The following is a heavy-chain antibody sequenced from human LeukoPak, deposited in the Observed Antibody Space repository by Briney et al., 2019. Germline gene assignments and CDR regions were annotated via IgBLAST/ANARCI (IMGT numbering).Heavy chain of an antibody. Sequence: RASVKVSRKASGYTFTSHDINWVRQATGQGLEWMGWMNPNSANTGYAQKFQGRVTMTRNTSISTAYMELSSLRSEDTAVYYCARAVISGYSYENWFDPWGQGTLVTVSS. D-gene: IGHD5-18*01. J-gene: IGHJ5*02. V-gene: IGHV1-8*01. CDR2: MNPNSANT. CDR3: ARAVISGYSYENWFDP. CDR1: GYTFTSHD.